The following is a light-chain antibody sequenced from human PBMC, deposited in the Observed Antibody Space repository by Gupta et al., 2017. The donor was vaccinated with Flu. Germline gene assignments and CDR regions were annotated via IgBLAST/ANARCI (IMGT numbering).Light chain of an antibody. CDR1: SSDVGGYNY. Sequence: QSALTQPASVSGSPGQSITISCTGTSSDVGGYNYVSWYQQHPGKAPKLMIYEVSNRPSGVSNRFSGSKAGNTASLTIYGLQAEDEAEDDGSSYKSSSTLDGFGGGTKLTVL. J-gene: IGLJ2*01. CDR2: EVS. V-gene: IGLV2-14*01. CDR3: SSYKSSSTLDG.